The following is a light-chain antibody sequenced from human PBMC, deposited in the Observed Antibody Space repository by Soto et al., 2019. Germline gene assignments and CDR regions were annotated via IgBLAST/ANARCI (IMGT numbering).Light chain of an antibody. V-gene: IGKV3-11*01. J-gene: IGKJ5*01. CDR3: QQRSNWPTIT. CDR2: DAS. Sequence: EIVLTQSPGTLSLSPVERATLSCRASQSVSSNLAWYQQKPGQAPRLLIYDASNRATGIPARFSGSGSGTDFTLTISSLEPEDFAVYYCQQRSNWPTITFGQGTRLEIK. CDR1: QSVSSN.